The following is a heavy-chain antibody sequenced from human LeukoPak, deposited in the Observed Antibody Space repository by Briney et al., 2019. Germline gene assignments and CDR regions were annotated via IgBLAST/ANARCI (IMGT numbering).Heavy chain of an antibody. CDR3: AGRYLPKTVTTFDY. D-gene: IGHD4-17*01. V-gene: IGHV4-61*02. CDR1: GASISDGDYC. CDR2: IYTSGST. Sequence: SETLSLTCTVSGASISDGDYCWSWIRQPAGRGLEWIGRIYTSGSTNYNPSLESRVSISVDTSRNHFSLTLTSVTAADTAVYFCAGRYLPKTVTTFDYWGQGTLVTVSS. J-gene: IGHJ4*02.